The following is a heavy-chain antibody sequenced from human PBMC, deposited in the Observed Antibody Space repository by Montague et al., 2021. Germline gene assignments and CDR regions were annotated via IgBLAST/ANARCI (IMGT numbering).Heavy chain of an antibody. CDR3: VRDGSTAWFDS. J-gene: IGHJ5*01. D-gene: IGHD5-12*01. CDR1: GFSFSSLW. V-gene: IGHV3-74*01. Sequence: SLRLSCAASGFSFSSLWMHWVRQAPGKGLVWVSQITSDGSDTNYADSVKGRFTISRDNAKNTLYLQMDSLRDEDTAVYYCVRDGSTAWFDSWGQGTLVTVSS. CDR2: ITSDGSDT.